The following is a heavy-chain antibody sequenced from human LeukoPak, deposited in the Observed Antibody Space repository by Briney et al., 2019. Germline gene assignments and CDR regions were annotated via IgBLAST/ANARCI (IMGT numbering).Heavy chain of an antibody. V-gene: IGHV4-39*01. CDR1: GDSISSSSYY. CDR3: ARTAYSNYVIDY. J-gene: IGHJ4*02. CDR2: IYYSGST. Sequence: PSETLSLTCAVSGDSISSSSYYWGWIRLPPGKGLEWIGSIYYSGSTYYNPSLKSRVTISVDTSKNQFSLKLSSVTAADTAVYYCARTAYSNYVIDYWGQGTLVTVSS. D-gene: IGHD4-11*01.